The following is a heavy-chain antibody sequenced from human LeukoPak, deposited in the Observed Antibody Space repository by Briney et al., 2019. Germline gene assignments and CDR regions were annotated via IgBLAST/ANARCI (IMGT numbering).Heavy chain of an antibody. J-gene: IGHJ4*02. CDR3: ARVALYGCNTFDY. V-gene: IGHV4-4*02. CDR1: GGSINSSNW. D-gene: IGHD4-23*01. CDR2: IYHTGST. Sequence: SGTLSLTCAVSGGSINSSNWWSWVRQPPGKGLEWIGEIYHTGSTNYNPSLKSRVTISVDKSKKQFSLKLNSVTAADTAVYNCARVALYGCNTFDYWGQGTLVTVSS.